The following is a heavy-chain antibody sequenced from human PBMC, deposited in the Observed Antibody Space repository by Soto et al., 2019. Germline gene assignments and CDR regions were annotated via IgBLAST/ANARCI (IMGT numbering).Heavy chain of an antibody. Sequence: QVQMVQSGAEVNQPGSSVMVSCKASGRTFSSYAISWVRQAPGQGLEWMGGIIPTFGTANYAQKFQGRVTLTGVESTSTACIVRSRLRSADTAVYYCAIALMNTVHTRRFDPSGQGTLVTDSS. CDR2: IIPTFGTA. D-gene: IGHD4-17*01. J-gene: IGHJ5*02. CDR3: AIALMNTVHTRRFDP. CDR1: GRTFSSYA. V-gene: IGHV1-69*01.